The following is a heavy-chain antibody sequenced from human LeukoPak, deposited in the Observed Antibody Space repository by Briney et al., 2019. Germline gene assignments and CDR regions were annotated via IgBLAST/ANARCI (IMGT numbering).Heavy chain of an antibody. Sequence: SETLSLTCTVSGGSISGSRYFWGWIRQPPGKGLEWIGCIHYTGNTFYKSSLESRLTISVDTSKNQFSLRLSSVTAADTAVYYCARQMNTVTADYWGQGTLVTVSS. D-gene: IGHD4-17*01. CDR1: GGSISGSRYF. V-gene: IGHV4-39*01. CDR3: ARQMNTVTADY. J-gene: IGHJ4*02. CDR2: IHYTGNT.